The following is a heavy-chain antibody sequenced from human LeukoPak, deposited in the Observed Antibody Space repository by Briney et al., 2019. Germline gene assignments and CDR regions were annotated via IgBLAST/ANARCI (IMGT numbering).Heavy chain of an antibody. J-gene: IGHJ6*04. CDR1: GFTFGSHA. CDR3: ARVLYILRYFDY. Sequence: GGSLRLSCAASGFTFGSHAMSWVRQAPGKGLEWVSVIYSDGSTYYADFVKGRFTISRDNSKNTLYLQMNSLRAEDTAVYCCARVLYILRYFDYWGKGTTVTISS. CDR2: IYSDGST. D-gene: IGHD3-9*01. V-gene: IGHV3-53*01.